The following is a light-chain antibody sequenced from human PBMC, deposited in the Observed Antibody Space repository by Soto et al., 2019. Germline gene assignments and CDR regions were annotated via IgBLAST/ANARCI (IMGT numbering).Light chain of an antibody. CDR3: RQSYRTPLT. CDR1: QSISSY. J-gene: IGKJ1*01. V-gene: IGKV1-39*01. Sequence: DIQMTQSPSSVSASVGDRVTITCRASQSISSYLNWYQQRPGKAPKLLIYAASTLQSGVPSRFSGSESRTDFTLTISSLQPEDFATYYCRQSYRTPLTFGQGTKVDIK. CDR2: AAS.